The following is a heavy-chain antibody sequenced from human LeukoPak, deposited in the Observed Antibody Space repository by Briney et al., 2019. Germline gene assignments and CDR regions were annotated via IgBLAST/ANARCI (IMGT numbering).Heavy chain of an antibody. CDR1: GYTFTGYY. V-gene: IGHV1-2*04. D-gene: IGHD5-18*01. Sequence: ASVKVSCKASGYTFTGYYMHWVRQAPGQGLEWMGWINPNSGDTNYAQKFQDWVTMTRDTSISTAYMELSRLRSDDTAVYYCARVRRGGHSYEDYYFDYWGQGTLVTVSS. CDR2: INPNSGDT. J-gene: IGHJ4*02. CDR3: ARVRRGGHSYEDYYFDY.